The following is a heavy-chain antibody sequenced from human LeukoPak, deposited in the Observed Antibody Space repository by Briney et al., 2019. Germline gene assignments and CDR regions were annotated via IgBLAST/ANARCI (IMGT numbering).Heavy chain of an antibody. D-gene: IGHD6-6*01. V-gene: IGHV3-74*01. CDR2: INTDGSGT. J-gene: IGHJ3*02. Sequence: GGSLRLSCAASGFTFSSYWMHWVRQAPGKGLVWVSRINTDGSGTTYADSVKGRFTISRDNAKNTLYMQMNSLRAEDTAVYYCAREYSTSSGRAFDIWGQGTMVPVSS. CDR3: AREYSTSSGRAFDI. CDR1: GFTFSSYW.